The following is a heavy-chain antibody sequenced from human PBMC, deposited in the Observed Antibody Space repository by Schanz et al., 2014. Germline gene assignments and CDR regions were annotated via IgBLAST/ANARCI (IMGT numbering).Heavy chain of an antibody. CDR3: AKGQLLSYYFDY. V-gene: IGHV3-15*01. J-gene: IGHJ4*02. CDR2: IKSKADGGTT. CDR1: GFTFSNAW. D-gene: IGHD2-21*01. Sequence: EVQLLESGGGLVKPGGSLRLSCAASGFTFSNAWMSWVRQAPGKGLEWVARIKSKADGGTTDYPAPVKGRFIISRDDSKNTLYLQMNSLRAEDTAVYYCAKGQLLSYYFDYWGQGTLVTVSS.